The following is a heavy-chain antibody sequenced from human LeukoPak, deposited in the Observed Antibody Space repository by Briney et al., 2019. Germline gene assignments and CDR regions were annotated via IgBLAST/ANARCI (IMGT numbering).Heavy chain of an antibody. CDR3: ARDRRRDFDY. CDR1: GFTFSSYA. J-gene: IGHJ4*02. V-gene: IGHV3-30-3*01. CDR2: ISYDGSNK. Sequence: GGSLRLSCAASGFTFSSYAMHWVRQAPGKGLEWVAVISYDGSNKYYADSVKGRFTISRDNSKNTLYLQMNSLRAEDTAVYYCARDRRRDFDYWGQGTLVTVSS.